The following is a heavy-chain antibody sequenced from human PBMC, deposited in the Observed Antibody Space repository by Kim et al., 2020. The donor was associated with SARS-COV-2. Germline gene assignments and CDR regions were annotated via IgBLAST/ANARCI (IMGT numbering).Heavy chain of an antibody. Sequence: GGSLRLSCAASGFTFSSYSMNWVRQAPGKGLEWVSYISSSSSTIYYADSVKGRFTISRDNAKNSLYLQMNSLRDEDTAVYYCARCPQPQPYYCDSSGCFDYWGQGTLVTVSS. CDR2: ISSSSSTI. J-gene: IGHJ4*02. D-gene: IGHD3-22*01. CDR1: GFTFSSYS. CDR3: ARCPQPQPYYCDSSGCFDY. V-gene: IGHV3-48*02.